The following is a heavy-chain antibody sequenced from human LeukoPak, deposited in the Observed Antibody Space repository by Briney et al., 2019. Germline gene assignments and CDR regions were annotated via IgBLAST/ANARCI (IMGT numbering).Heavy chain of an antibody. Sequence: SETLSLTCTVSGGSISSYHWNWIRQPPGKGLEWIGYMYYSGSTNYNPSLKSRVTISVDTSKNQFSLKLSSVTAADTAVYYCARGWGYFDYWGQGTLVTVSS. J-gene: IGHJ4*02. CDR1: GGSISSYH. V-gene: IGHV4-59*01. CDR2: MYYSGST. D-gene: IGHD1-26*01. CDR3: ARGWGYFDY.